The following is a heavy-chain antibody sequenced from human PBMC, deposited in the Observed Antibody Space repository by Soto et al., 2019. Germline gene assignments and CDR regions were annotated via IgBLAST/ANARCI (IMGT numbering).Heavy chain of an antibody. V-gene: IGHV3-33*01. J-gene: IGHJ6*02. CDR2: IWYDGSIK. CDR3: ARIDCTGGSCRPYAYYDMDV. Sequence: VQLVESGGGVVQPGRSLRLSCAASGFTFNTNGMHWVRQAPGRGLEWVAVIWYDGSIKYYADSVKGRFTISRDNSKNTLYLQMNSLRAEDTAVYYCARIDCTGGSCRPYAYYDMDVWGQGTTVTVSS. CDR1: GFTFNTNG. D-gene: IGHD2-15*01.